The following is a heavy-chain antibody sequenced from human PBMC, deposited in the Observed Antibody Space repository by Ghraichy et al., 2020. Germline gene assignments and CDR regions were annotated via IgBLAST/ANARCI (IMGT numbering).Heavy chain of an antibody. Sequence: GGSLRLSCAASGFTFSNSAVSWVRQAPGKGLEWVSSISGSGSSTNYADSVKGRFTISRDNFKSTLYLQMSSLRDDDTAVYYCATHIESPPGGMDVWGQGTTVTVS. CDR3: ATHIESPPGGMDV. CDR1: GFTFSNSA. J-gene: IGHJ6*01. CDR2: ISGSGSST. V-gene: IGHV3-23*01.